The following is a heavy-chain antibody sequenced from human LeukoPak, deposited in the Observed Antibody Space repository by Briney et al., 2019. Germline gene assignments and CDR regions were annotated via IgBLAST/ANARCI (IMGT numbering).Heavy chain of an antibody. J-gene: IGHJ4*02. CDR3: AREGTYSSGWYGG. CDR1: GFTLSSYW. Sequence: PGGSLRLSCAASGFTLSSYWMSWVRQAPGKGLEWVANIKQDGSEKYYVDSVKGRFTISRDNAKNSLYLQMNSLRAEDTAVYYCAREGTYSSGWYGGWGQGTLVTVSS. V-gene: IGHV3-7*03. CDR2: IKQDGSEK. D-gene: IGHD6-19*01.